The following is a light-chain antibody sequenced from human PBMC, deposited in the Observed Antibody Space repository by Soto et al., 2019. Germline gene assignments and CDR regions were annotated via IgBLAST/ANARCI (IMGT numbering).Light chain of an antibody. Sequence: EIVLTQSPATLSLSPGERATLSCRASQIVSNYLAWYQQKPGQAPRLLIYEASNRATGIPARFSGSGSGTDFTLTISSLEPEDFAVYYCQQRSTWPPWTFGQGTKVEMK. J-gene: IGKJ1*01. CDR1: QIVSNY. V-gene: IGKV3-11*01. CDR3: QQRSTWPPWT. CDR2: EAS.